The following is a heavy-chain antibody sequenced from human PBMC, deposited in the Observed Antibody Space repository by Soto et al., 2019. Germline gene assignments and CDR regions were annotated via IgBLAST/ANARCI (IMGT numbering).Heavy chain of an antibody. D-gene: IGHD6-19*01. CDR3: TTDGIAVAGTADYYYYYGMDV. CDR1: GFTFSNAW. CDR2: IKSKTDGGTT. J-gene: IGHJ6*02. Sequence: LRLSCAASGFTFSNAWMSWVRQAPGKGLEWVGRIKSKTDGGTTDYAAPVKGRFTISRDDSKNTLYLQMNSLKTEDTAVYYCTTDGIAVAGTADYYYYYGMDVRGQGTTVTVSS. V-gene: IGHV3-15*01.